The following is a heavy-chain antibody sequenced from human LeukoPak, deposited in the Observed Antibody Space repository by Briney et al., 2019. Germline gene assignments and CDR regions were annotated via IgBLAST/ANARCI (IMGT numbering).Heavy chain of an antibody. V-gene: IGHV3-72*01. CDR1: GFTFSDHY. CDR2: SKNKRNGYTI. Sequence: GGSLRLSCAVSGFTFSDHYIDWVRQAPGKGLEWVGRSKNKRNGYTIEYAASVKGRFTISRDDSKKSLYLQMDSLKTEDTAMYYCVRWDSGSPGDWGQGTLVTVSS. CDR3: VRWDSGSPGD. J-gene: IGHJ4*02. D-gene: IGHD1-26*01.